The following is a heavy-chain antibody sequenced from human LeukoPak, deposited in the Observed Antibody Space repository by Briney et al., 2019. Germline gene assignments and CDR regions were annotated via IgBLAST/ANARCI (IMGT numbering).Heavy chain of an antibody. CDR1: GYSFTSYW. V-gene: IGHV5-51*01. CDR2: IYPGDSDT. J-gene: IGHJ4*02. CDR3: ARLSITNSLHLYYFDF. D-gene: IGHD1-20*01. Sequence: GESLKISCKGSGYSFTSYWISWVRQMPGKGLEWMGIIYPGDSDTRYSPSFQGQVTISADKSISTAYLQWSSLKASDTALYFCARLSITNSLHLYYFDFWGQGTLVTVSS.